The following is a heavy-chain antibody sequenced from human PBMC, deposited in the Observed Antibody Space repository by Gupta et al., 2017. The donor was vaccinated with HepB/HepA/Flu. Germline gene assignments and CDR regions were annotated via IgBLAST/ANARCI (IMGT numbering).Heavy chain of an antibody. CDR1: GFTFSSYA. CDR2: ISGSGGST. D-gene: IGHD3-22*01. J-gene: IGHJ4*02. Sequence: EVQLLESGGGLVQPGGSLRLSRAASGFTFSSYAMHWVRQAPGKGLEWVSDISGSGGSTYYADSVKGRFTISRDNSKNTLYLQMNSLRVEDTAVYYCAKDRRGSSGYGFDYWGQGTLVTVSS. CDR3: AKDRRGSSGYGFDY. V-gene: IGHV3-23*01.